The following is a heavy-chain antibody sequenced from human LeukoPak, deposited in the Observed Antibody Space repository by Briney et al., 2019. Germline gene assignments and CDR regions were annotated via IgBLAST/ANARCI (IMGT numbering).Heavy chain of an antibody. CDR2: IYTSGST. CDR1: GGSISSYY. D-gene: IGHD3-22*01. V-gene: IGHV4-4*07. J-gene: IGHJ6*03. CDR3: ARERASYYYDSSGYYSYYYYYMDV. Sequence: SETLSLTCTVSGGSISSYYWSWIRQPAGKGLEWIGRIYTSGSTNYNPSLKSRVTISVDTSKNQFSLKLSSVTAADTAVYYCARERASYYYDSSGYYSYYYYYMDVWGKGTTVTISS.